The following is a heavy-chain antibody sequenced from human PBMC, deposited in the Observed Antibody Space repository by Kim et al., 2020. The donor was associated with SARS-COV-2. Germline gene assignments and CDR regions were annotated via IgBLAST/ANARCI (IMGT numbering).Heavy chain of an antibody. CDR3: AKDLGRIAAYYMDV. CDR2: ISWNSGSI. CDR1: GFTFDDYA. J-gene: IGHJ6*03. V-gene: IGHV3-9*01. D-gene: IGHD6-13*01. Sequence: GGSLRLSCAASGFTFDDYAMHWVRQAPGKGLEWVSGISWNSGSIGYADSVKGRFTISRDNAKNSLYLQMNSLRAEDTALYYCAKDLGRIAAYYMDVWGKG.